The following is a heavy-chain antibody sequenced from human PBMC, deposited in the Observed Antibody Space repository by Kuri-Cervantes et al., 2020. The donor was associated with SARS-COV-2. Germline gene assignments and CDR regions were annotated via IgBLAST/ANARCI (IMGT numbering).Heavy chain of an antibody. CDR1: GFTFSSYW. CDR2: INSDGSST. J-gene: IGHJ6*02. CDR3: AKDIRGWYRGLYYYGMDV. V-gene: IGHV3-74*01. Sequence: LSLTCAASGFTFSSYWMHWVRQAPGKGLVWVSRINSDGSSTSYADSVKGRFTISRDNSKNTLYLQMNSLRAEDTAVYYCAKDIRGWYRGLYYYGMDVWGQGTTVTVSS. D-gene: IGHD6-19*01.